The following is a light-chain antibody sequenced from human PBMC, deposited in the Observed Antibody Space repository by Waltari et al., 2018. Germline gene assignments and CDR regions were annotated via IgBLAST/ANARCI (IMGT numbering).Light chain of an antibody. CDR3: AAWDDSLSGRV. CDR1: SSNIGSNY. Sequence: QSVLTQPPSASGTPGQRVTISCSGSSSNIGSNYVYWYQQLPGTAPKLLIYRNNQRPSVVPDRFSGSKSGTSASLAISGLRSEDEADYYCAAWDDSLSGRVFGGGTKLTVL. J-gene: IGLJ3*02. V-gene: IGLV1-47*01. CDR2: RNN.